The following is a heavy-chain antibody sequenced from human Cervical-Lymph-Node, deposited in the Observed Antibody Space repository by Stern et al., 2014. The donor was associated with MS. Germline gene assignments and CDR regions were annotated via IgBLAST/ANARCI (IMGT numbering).Heavy chain of an antibody. CDR2: SSPYTSNT. D-gene: IGHD3-22*01. V-gene: IGHV1-18*01. J-gene: IGHJ4*02. CDR1: GYTFTMFG. CDR3: ARVDYYESSGFFMY. Sequence: QVHLVESGPEVKKPGASVRVPCKASGYTFTMFGISWVRLAPGQGLEWMGWSSPYTSNTNLEEKYQGRVTLTTDASTDTAYMELRILKSDDTAVDYCARVDYYESSGFFMYWGQGTLVTVSS.